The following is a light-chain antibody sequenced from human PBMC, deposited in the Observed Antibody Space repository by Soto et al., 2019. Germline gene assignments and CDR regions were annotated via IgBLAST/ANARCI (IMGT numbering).Light chain of an antibody. Sequence: DIQMTQSPSSLSASVGIRVTITCRASQSISTYLNWYQKKPGKAPNLLIYDASRLQSGVPSRFSGSGGGTDFTLSISSVQPEDFATYLCQQSYMDPITFGQGTQLEI. CDR1: QSISTY. CDR2: DAS. CDR3: QQSYMDPIT. J-gene: IGKJ5*01. V-gene: IGKV1-39*01.